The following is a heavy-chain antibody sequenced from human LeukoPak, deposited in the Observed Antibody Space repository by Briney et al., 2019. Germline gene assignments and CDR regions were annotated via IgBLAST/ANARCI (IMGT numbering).Heavy chain of an antibody. CDR2: IIPIFGTA. CDR1: GYTFTSYY. Sequence: ASVKVSCKASGYTFTSYYMHWVRQAPGQGLEWMGGIIPIFGTANYAQKFRGRVTITADESTSTAYMELSSLRSEDTAVYYCARRSVEMAITGDYWGQGTLVTVSS. D-gene: IGHD5-24*01. J-gene: IGHJ4*02. CDR3: ARRSVEMAITGDY. V-gene: IGHV1-69*13.